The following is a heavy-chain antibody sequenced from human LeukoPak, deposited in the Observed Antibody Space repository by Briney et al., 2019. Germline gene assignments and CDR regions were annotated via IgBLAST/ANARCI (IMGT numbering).Heavy chain of an antibody. CDR1: GGSISSYY. V-gene: IGHV4-59*06. CDR3: ARGHSLDYYYYYMDV. Sequence: SETLSLTCTVSGGSISSYYWSWIRQHPGKGLEWIGYIYYSGSTYYNPSPKSRVTISVGTSKNQFSLKLSSVTAADTAVYYCARGHSLDYYYYYMDVWGKGTTVTVSS. J-gene: IGHJ6*03. CDR2: IYYSGST. D-gene: IGHD3-16*01.